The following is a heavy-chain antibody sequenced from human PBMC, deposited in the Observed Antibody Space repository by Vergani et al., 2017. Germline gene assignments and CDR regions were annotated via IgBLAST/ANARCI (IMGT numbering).Heavy chain of an antibody. CDR1: GFTFSSYG. Sequence: VQLVESGGGVVQPGRSLRLSCAASGFTFSSYGMHWVRQAPGKGLEWVSYISSSGSTIYYADSVKGRFTISVDTSKNQFSLKLSSVTAADTAVYYCARSQWLVPYYWGQGTLVTVSS. V-gene: IGHV3-48*01. CDR2: ISSSGSTI. D-gene: IGHD6-19*01. J-gene: IGHJ4*02. CDR3: ARSQWLVPYY.